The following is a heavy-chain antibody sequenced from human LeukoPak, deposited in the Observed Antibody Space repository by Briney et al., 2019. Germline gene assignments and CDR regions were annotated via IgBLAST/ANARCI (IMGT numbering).Heavy chain of an antibody. J-gene: IGHJ4*02. Sequence: GGSLRLSCVASAFTFSFYWMTWVRQAPGKGLEWLANILPDGSQKYYVDSVEGRFTISRDNPKNSLYLQINTLKAGDTAVYYCGRLAHNAWYAIDFWGQGALVTVSS. CDR1: AFTFSFYW. V-gene: IGHV3-7*01. D-gene: IGHD6-13*01. CDR2: ILPDGSQK. CDR3: GRLAHNAWYAIDF.